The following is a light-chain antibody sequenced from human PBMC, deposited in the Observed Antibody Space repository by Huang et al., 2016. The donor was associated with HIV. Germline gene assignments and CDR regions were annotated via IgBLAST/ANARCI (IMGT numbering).Light chain of an antibody. J-gene: IGKJ5*01. CDR3: QQVNDYPRS. Sequence: DIQMTQSPSSVSAYVGDTVTITCRASQDISNCLAWYQQKPREGPTRLLHSASTLQSGVPSRFNGSGSGTLFSLTINSLRPDDFATYYCQQVNDYPRSFGQGTRLDIK. CDR1: QDISNC. V-gene: IGKV1-12*01. CDR2: SAS.